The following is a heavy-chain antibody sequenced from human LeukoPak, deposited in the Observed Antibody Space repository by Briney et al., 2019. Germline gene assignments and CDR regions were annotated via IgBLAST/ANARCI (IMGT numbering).Heavy chain of an antibody. CDR2: ISGSGGST. CDR1: GFTFSSYA. J-gene: IGHJ4*02. V-gene: IGHV3-23*01. CDR3: AKNIAVVPAFVYFDY. D-gene: IGHD2-2*01. Sequence: PGGSLRLSCAASGFTFSSYAMSWVSQAPGKGLEWVSAISGSGGSTYYADSVKGRFTISRDNSKNTLYLQMNSLRAEDTAVYYCAKNIAVVPAFVYFDYWGQGTLVTVSS.